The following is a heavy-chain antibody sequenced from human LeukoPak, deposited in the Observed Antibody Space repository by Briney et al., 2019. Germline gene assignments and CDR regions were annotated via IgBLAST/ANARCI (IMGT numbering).Heavy chain of an antibody. CDR1: GYSFTSYW. D-gene: IGHD2-2*01. V-gene: IGHV5-51*01. J-gene: IGHJ5*02. Sequence: GESLKTSCKGSGYSFTSYWIGWVRQMPGKGLEWMGIIYPGDSDTRYSPSFQGQVTISADKSISTAYLQWSSLKASDTAMYYCARLTDDCSSTSCYWGWFDPWGQGTLVTVSS. CDR2: IYPGDSDT. CDR3: ARLTDDCSSTSCYWGWFDP.